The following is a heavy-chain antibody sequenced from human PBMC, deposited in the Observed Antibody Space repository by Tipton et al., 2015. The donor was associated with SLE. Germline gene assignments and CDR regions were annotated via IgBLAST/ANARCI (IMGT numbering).Heavy chain of an antibody. CDR3: ASSAIAAAGRFDY. J-gene: IGHJ4*02. CDR2: FGWNTNSL. Sequence: SLRLSCAASGITVDNYAMHWVRQTPGKGLEWVSGFGWNTNSLGYADSVKGRFIISRDNAKNSLYLQMNSLRAEDTAVYYCASSAIAAAGRFDYWGQGTLVTVSS. CDR1: GITVDNYA. V-gene: IGHV3-9*01. D-gene: IGHD6-13*01.